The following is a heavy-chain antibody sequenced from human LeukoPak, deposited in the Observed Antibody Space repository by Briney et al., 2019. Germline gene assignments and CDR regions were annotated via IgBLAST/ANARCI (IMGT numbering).Heavy chain of an antibody. D-gene: IGHD2-15*01. V-gene: IGHV4-59*01. J-gene: IGHJ5*02. CDR3: ARDPRGGKAWFDP. CDR2: IYYSGST. CDR1: GGSISSYY. Sequence: QVQLQESGPGLVKPSETLSLTCTVSGGSISSYYWSWIRQPPGKGLEWFGYIYYSGSTNYNPSLKSRVTISVDTSKNQLSLKLSSVTAADTAVYYCARDPRGGKAWFDPWGQGTLVTVSS.